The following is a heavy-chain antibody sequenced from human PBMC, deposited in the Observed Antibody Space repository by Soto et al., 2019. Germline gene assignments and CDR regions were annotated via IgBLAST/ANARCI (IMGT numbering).Heavy chain of an antibody. V-gene: IGHV4-38-2*01. CDR2: IYHSGST. Sequence: PSETLSLTCAVSGYSISSGYYWGWIRQPPGKGLEWIGSIYHSGSTYYNPSLKSQVTISVDTSKNQFSLKLSSVTAADTAVYYCARGDGYSSSWYLRDYYYGMDVWGQGPRSPSP. CDR3: ARGDGYSSSWYLRDYYYGMDV. D-gene: IGHD6-13*01. CDR1: GYSISSGYY. J-gene: IGHJ6*02.